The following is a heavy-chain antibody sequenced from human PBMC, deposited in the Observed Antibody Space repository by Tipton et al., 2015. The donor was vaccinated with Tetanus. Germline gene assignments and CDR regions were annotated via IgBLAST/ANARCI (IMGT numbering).Heavy chain of an antibody. CDR2: INPDNDGT. V-gene: IGHV1-2*01. J-gene: IGHJ3*02. D-gene: IGHD2-2*02. CDR3: ARRGRHTQDAFDI. CDR1: GYTFTDYY. Sequence: QVQLVQSGAEVKKPGASVKVSCKASGYTFTDYYIHWVRQAPGQGLEWMGRINPDNDGTFYAQKFQGRVTITRDTSISTAFLELSSLRIDDTVVYYCARRGRHTQDAFDIWGQGTMVTVSS.